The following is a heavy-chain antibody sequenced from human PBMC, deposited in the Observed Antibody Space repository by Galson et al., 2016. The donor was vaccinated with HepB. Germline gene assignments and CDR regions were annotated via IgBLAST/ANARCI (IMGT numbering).Heavy chain of an antibody. J-gene: IGHJ4*02. Sequence: SLRLSCAASGFPFSTYTMNWLRQAPGKGLEWVSYISNRDGTRYYADSVKGLFTISRDNSKNALYLQMNSLSTEDTAVYYCTRPLRGDFWTGYPFEYWGQGTLGTVSS. V-gene: IGHV3-48*01. CDR1: GFPFSTYT. CDR3: TRPLRGDFWTGYPFEY. D-gene: IGHD3/OR15-3a*01. CDR2: ISNRDGTR.